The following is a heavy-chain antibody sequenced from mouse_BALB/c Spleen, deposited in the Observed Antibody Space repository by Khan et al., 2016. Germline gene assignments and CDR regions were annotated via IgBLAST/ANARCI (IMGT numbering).Heavy chain of an antibody. J-gene: IGHJ4*01. CDR3: ARIEGGRAMDY. D-gene: IGHD3-3*01. CDR1: GFSLSTSGMG. V-gene: IGHV8-8*01. Sequence: QGTLKESGPGILQPSQTLSLTCSFSGFSLSTSGMGVGWIRQPSGKGLEWLAHIWWDDDKRYNPALKSRLTISKDTPSNQLFLKIASVDTADTATYYCARIEGGRAMDYWGQGTSVTVSS. CDR2: IWWDDDK.